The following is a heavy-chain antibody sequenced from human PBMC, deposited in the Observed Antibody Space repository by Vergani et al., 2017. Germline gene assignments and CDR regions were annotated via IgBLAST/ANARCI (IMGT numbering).Heavy chain of an antibody. D-gene: IGHD4-23*01. CDR2: IYVSGIT. CDR3: ARDNKQLRPSAFDL. CDR1: GASLNNDFYY. J-gene: IGHJ3*01. Sequence: QVQLQESGPGLVKPSQTLSLTCTVSGASLNNDFYYWHWIRQPPGKGLEWIGRIYVSGITDYNSSLQSRVSMSVDTSKNQFSLTLTSVTAADTAVYYCARDNKQLRPSAFDLWGQGTMVTVSS. V-gene: IGHV4-61*02.